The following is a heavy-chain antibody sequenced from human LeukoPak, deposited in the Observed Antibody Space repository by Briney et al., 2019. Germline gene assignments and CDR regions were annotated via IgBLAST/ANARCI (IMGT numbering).Heavy chain of an antibody. CDR1: GFTFSSYA. Sequence: GGSLRLSCSASGFTFSSYAMHWVRQAPGKGLEYVSAISSNGGSTYYADSVKGRFTISRDNSKNTLYLQMSSLRAEDTAVYYCAKQVRGSRLTSYFDYWGQGTLVTVSS. J-gene: IGHJ4*02. D-gene: IGHD3-16*01. CDR3: AKQVRGSRLTSYFDY. V-gene: IGHV3-64D*06. CDR2: ISSNGGST.